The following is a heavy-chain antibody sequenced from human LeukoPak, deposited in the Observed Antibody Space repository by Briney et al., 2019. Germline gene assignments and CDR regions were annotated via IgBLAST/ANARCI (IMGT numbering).Heavy chain of an antibody. D-gene: IGHD4-23*01. V-gene: IGHV4-39*07. CDR1: GGSLRSSSYY. Sequence: SETLSLTCTLSGGSLRSSSYYWGSIPQPPGKGLEWIGSIYYSGSTYYNASLKSRVTISVDTSKNQFSLKLSSVTAADTAVYYCARALRVYGGNGNAFDIWGQGTMVTVSS. J-gene: IGHJ3*02. CDR3: ARALRVYGGNGNAFDI. CDR2: IYYSGST.